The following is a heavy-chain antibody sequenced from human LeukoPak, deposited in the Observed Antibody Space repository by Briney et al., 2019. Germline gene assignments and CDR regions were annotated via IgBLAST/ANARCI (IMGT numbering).Heavy chain of an antibody. CDR3: ATSARRAEYYYGSGSAFDY. J-gene: IGHJ4*02. CDR1: GGSFSGYY. V-gene: IGHV4-34*01. D-gene: IGHD3-10*01. Sequence: PSETLSLTCAVYGGSFSGYYWSWIRQPPGKGLEWIGEINHSGSTNYNPSLKSRVTISVDTSKNQFSLKLSSVTAADTAVYYCATSARRAEYYYGSGSAFDYWGQGTLVTVSS. CDR2: INHSGST.